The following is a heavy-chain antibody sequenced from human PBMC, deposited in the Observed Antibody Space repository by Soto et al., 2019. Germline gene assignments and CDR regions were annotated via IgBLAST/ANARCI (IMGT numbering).Heavy chain of an antibody. CDR1: GFTFSSYA. V-gene: IGHV3-30-3*01. Sequence: XGSRRLSCADSGFTFSSYALHWVRQAPGKGLEWVAVISYDESKKYYADSVKGRFTISRDNSKNTVNLQMNSLRAEDSALYYCARDYYYESSGYFYPGYWGQGTLVTVSS. D-gene: IGHD3-22*01. CDR3: ARDYYYESSGYFYPGY. J-gene: IGHJ4*02. CDR2: ISYDESKK.